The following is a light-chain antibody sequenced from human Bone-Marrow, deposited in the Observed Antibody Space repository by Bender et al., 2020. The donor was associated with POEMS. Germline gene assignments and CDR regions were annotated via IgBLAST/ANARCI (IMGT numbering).Light chain of an antibody. CDR2: SSH. Sequence: QSVLTQPPSASGTPGQRVTISCSGGSSNIGAHAVNWYQHLPGTAPKLLIYSSHRRPSGVSNRFSGSKSGNTASLTIAGLQAEDEADYYCCSYAGNRNVFGTGTKVTVL. CDR3: CSYAGNRNV. J-gene: IGLJ1*01. V-gene: IGLV1-44*01. CDR1: SSNIGAHA.